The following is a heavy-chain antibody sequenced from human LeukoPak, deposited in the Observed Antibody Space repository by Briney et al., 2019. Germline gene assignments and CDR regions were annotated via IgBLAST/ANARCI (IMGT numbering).Heavy chain of an antibody. D-gene: IGHD1-1*01. CDR2: INHGGDT. Sequence: SETLSLTCAVYGGSFSGFSWSWIRQSPGKGLEWIGQINHGGDTNCNPSLKSRVTISVDTSKNQFSLKLSSVTAADTAVYYCARRRSWNDVLDSWGQGTLVTVSS. J-gene: IGHJ4*02. CDR3: ARRRSWNDVLDS. V-gene: IGHV4-34*01. CDR1: GGSFSGFS.